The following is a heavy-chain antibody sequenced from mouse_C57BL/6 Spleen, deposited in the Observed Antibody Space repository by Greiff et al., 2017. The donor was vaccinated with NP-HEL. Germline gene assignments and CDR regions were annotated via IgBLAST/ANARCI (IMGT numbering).Heavy chain of an antibody. Sequence: QVQLQQSGPELVKPGASVKISCKASGYAFSSSWMNWVKQRPGKGLEWIGRIYPGDGATNYNGKFKGKATLTADNSSSTAYMQLSSLTSEDSAVYFCARQLLRDAMDYWGQGTSVTVSS. J-gene: IGHJ4*01. V-gene: IGHV1-82*01. CDR1: GYAFSSSW. CDR3: ARQLLRDAMDY. CDR2: IYPGDGAT. D-gene: IGHD1-1*01.